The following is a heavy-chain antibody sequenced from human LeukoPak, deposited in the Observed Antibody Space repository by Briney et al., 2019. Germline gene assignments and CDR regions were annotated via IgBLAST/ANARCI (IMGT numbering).Heavy chain of an antibody. J-gene: IGHJ6*03. D-gene: IGHD1-14*01. CDR1: RYTFTTFD. CDR3: ARGSQNHWNYYYMDV. CDR2: MNHNSGKT. Sequence: ASVKASCKASRYTFTTFDINSVRQAPGQRLEWLGWMNHNSGKTGYAQKFQGRVTITRNTSISTAYMELTSLRSEDTAVYYCARGSQNHWNYYYMDVWGKGTTVTVSS. V-gene: IGHV1-8*03.